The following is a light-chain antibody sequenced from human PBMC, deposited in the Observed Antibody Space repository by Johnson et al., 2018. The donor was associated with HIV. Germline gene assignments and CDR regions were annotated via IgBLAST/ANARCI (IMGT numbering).Light chain of an antibody. CDR3: GTWDSSLSAHFV. Sequence: QSVLTQPPSVSAAPGQKVTISCSGSTSNIGKNYVSWYQQLPGTAPKLLIYENNRRPSGTPDRFSGSKSGTSATLGITGLQTGDEADYYCGTWDSSLSAHFVFGTGTKITVL. J-gene: IGLJ1*01. V-gene: IGLV1-51*02. CDR1: TSNIGKNY. CDR2: ENN.